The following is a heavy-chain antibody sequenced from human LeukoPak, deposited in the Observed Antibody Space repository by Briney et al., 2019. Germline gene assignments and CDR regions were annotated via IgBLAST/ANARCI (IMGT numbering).Heavy chain of an antibody. J-gene: IGHJ4*02. CDR3: AKARIMITFGGVLS. D-gene: IGHD3-16*01. CDR2: ISGSGGST. CDR1: GFTFSSYA. V-gene: IGHV3-23*01. Sequence: GGSLRLSCAASGFTFSSYAMSWVRQAPGKGLEGVSAISGSGGSTSYADSAKGRFTISRDNSKNTLYLQMNSLRAEDTAVYYCAKARIMITFGGVLSWGQGTLVTVSS.